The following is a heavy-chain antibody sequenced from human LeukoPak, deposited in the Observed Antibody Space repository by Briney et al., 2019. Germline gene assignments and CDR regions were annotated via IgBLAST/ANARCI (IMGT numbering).Heavy chain of an antibody. V-gene: IGHV3-21*01. CDR2: ISSSSSYI. CDR3: ARGGQLWSSNNKDC. CDR1: GFTFSSYS. J-gene: IGHJ4*02. Sequence: GGSLRLSCAASGFTFSSYSMNWVRQAPGKGLEWVSSISSSSSYIYYADSVKGRFTISRDNAKNSLYLQMNSLRAEDMAVYYCARGGQLWSSNNKDCWGQGTLVTVSS. D-gene: IGHD5-18*01.